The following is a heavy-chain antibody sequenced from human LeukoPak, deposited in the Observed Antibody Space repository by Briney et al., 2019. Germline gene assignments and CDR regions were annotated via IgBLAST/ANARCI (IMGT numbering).Heavy chain of an antibody. CDR1: GFTFSIYA. J-gene: IGHJ4*02. CDR3: AKLAYSSSWYLDY. D-gene: IGHD6-13*01. Sequence: AGGSLRLSCAASGFTFSIYAMSWVRQAPGKGLEWVSAISGSGGSTYYADSVKGRFTISRDNSKNTLYLQMNSLRAEDTAVYYCAKLAYSSSWYLDYWGQGTLVTVSS. CDR2: ISGSGGST. V-gene: IGHV3-23*01.